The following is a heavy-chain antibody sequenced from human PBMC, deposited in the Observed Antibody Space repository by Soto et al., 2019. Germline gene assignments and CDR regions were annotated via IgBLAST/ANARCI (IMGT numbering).Heavy chain of an antibody. V-gene: IGHV3-23*01. CDR1: GFTFSSYA. CDR2: ISGSGGST. D-gene: IGHD6-13*01. Sequence: EVQLLESGGGLVQPGGSLRLSCAASGFTFSSYAMSWVRQAPGKGLEWVSIISGSGGSTYYADSVKGRFTISRDNSKNTLYVQMNSLRAEDTAVYYCAKSEYASSWYYYGMDVWGQGTTVTVSS. J-gene: IGHJ6*02. CDR3: AKSEYASSWYYYGMDV.